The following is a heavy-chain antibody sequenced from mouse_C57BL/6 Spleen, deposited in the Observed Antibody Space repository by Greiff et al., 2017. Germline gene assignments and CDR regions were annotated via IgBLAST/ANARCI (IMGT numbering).Heavy chain of an antibody. CDR2: ILTGGGST. D-gene: IGHD1-1*01. J-gene: IGHJ4*01. Sequence: QVQLQQSGAELMKPGASVKLSCTATGYTFTGYWIEWVKQRPGHGLEWMGEILTGGGSTNNNEKFTGKGTFTTAKSTNTAFFKLSSLTTADAAIYTSARYSQGVFYYAIDYWGQGTSVTVSS. CDR3: ARYSQGVFYYAIDY. V-gene: IGHV1-9*01. CDR1: GYTFTGYW.